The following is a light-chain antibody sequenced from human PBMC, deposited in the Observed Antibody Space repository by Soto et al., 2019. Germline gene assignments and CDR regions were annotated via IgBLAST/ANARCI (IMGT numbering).Light chain of an antibody. J-gene: IGKJ5*01. CDR1: QSVSSN. Sequence: LTPSPGTLSLSPGERAPLSCRASQSVSSNLAWYQQKPGQAPRLLIYGASTRATGIPARFSGSGSGTEFTLTISSLQSEDFAVYYCQQYNNWPPITFGQGTLLAI. CDR2: GAS. CDR3: QQYNNWPPIT. V-gene: IGKV3-15*01.